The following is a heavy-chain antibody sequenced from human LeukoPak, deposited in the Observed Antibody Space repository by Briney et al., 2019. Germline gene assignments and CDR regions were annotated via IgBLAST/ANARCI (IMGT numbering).Heavy chain of an antibody. J-gene: IGHJ4*02. CDR2: IASDGST. Sequence: PGGSLRLSCAASGFTFSSYWMHWVRQAPGKGLVWDSRIASDGSTVYADSAKGRFTISRDNAKDTVYLQMNSLRVEDTAVYYCIGSGGWPGYWGQGTLVTVSS. CDR3: IGSGGWPGY. V-gene: IGHV3-74*01. D-gene: IGHD1-26*01. CDR1: GFTFSSYW.